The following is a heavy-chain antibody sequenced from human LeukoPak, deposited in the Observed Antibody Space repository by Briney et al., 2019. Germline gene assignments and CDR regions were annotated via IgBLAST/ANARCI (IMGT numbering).Heavy chain of an antibody. J-gene: IGHJ3*02. Sequence: SETLSLTCTVSGGSITGDYWNWIRQPPGKELEWIAYMYYTGSANYNPSIQSRVTSSVDTSKNQFSLRLSAVTAADTAVYYCARGGGYSSDYAFDIWGQGTMVTVSS. CDR3: ARGGGYSSDYAFDI. D-gene: IGHD6-25*01. CDR1: GGSITGDY. CDR2: MYYTGSA. V-gene: IGHV4-59*08.